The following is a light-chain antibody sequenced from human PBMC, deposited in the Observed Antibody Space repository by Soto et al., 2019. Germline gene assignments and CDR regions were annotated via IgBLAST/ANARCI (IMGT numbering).Light chain of an antibody. CDR3: QQGYSRPRT. V-gene: IGKV1-39*01. CDR1: QSISTS. J-gene: IGKJ1*01. CDR2: TSS. Sequence: DIQLTQSPSSLSASVGDRVTITCRASQSISTSLNWYQQKPGKAPNLLIFTSSNLESGVPSRFSGSGSGTDFTLTISSLQPEAFATYFCQQGYSRPRTFGQGTKVDIK.